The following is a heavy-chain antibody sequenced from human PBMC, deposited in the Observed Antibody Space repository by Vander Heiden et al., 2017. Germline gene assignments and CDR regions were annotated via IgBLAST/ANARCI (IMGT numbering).Heavy chain of an antibody. Sequence: EVQVVESGGDLIQPGGYLRLSCAASGFTVSKTYLHWVRQAPGKGLEWISAIYSDGTTYYADSVKGRFTIYRDNTKNMVFLKMKSLRVEDTAIYYCARGLWFGALWGQGTLVTVSS. CDR1: GFTVSKTY. CDR2: IYSDGTT. J-gene: IGHJ4*02. V-gene: IGHV3-53*01. D-gene: IGHD3-10*01. CDR3: ARGLWFGAL.